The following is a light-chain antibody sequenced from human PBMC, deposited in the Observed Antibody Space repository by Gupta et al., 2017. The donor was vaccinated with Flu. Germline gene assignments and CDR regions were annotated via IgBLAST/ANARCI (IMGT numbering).Light chain of an antibody. J-gene: IGLJ2*01. CDR1: SSKIGTNT. V-gene: IGLV1-44*01. CDR3: AAWDDSRNGQE. CDR2: SNN. Sequence: RVTISSSGSSSKIGTNTVNWYQQLPGTAPNLLIYSNNQRSSGVPDRFSGSKYGTSAALTTSGLQAEDEAGYYCAAWDDSRNGQEFGGGTELTVL.